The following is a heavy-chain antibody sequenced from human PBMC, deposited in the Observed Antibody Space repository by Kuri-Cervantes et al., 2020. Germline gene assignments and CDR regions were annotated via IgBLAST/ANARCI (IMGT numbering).Heavy chain of an antibody. D-gene: IGHD6-13*01. Sequence: SCTVSGGSISSSSYYWGWIRQPPGKGLEWIGSIYYSGSTYYNPSLKSRVTISVDTSKNQFSLKLSSVTAADTAVYYCARHRPYSSSLDYWGQGTLVTVSS. CDR3: ARHRPYSSSLDY. CDR2: IYYSGST. V-gene: IGHV4-39*01. J-gene: IGHJ4*02. CDR1: GGSISSSSYY.